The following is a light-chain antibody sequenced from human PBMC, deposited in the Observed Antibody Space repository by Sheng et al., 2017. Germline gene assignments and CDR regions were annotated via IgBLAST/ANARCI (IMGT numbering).Light chain of an antibody. CDR3: ASWDDNLNGPM. CDR1: TSNIGGNT. CDR2: ANN. V-gene: IGLV1-44*01. J-gene: IGLJ3*02. Sequence: QSVLTQPPSASGTPGQRVTISCSGSTSNIGGNTVDWYQQLPGTAPKLLIYANNQRPSGVPDRFSASKSDTLASLTISGLQSEDEAEYYCASWDDNLNGPMFGGGT.